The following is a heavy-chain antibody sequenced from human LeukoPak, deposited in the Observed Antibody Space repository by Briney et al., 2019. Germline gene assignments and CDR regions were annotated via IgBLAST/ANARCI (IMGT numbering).Heavy chain of an antibody. J-gene: IGHJ4*02. D-gene: IGHD1-1*01. CDR1: GFTFSDYD. V-gene: IGHV3-13*01. Sequence: GGSLRLSCAAPGFTFSDYDMHWVRQATGKGLEWVSAIGTAGDTYYTGSVKGRFTISRENAKNSLYLQMISLRAGDTAVYYCARVAKERVGGVYYFDYWGQGTLVTVSS. CDR2: IGTAGDT. CDR3: ARVAKERVGGVYYFDY.